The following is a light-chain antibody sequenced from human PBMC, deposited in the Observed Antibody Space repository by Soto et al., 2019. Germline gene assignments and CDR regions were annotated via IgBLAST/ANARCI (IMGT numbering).Light chain of an antibody. Sequence: QSVLTQPASVSGSPGQSITISCTETSTDVGTYNSVSWYQQYPGKAPKLVIYDVSDRPSGVSNRFSGSKSGNTASLTISGLQTEDEADYYCCSYTTTTRVFGGGTKLTVL. CDR2: DVS. CDR1: STDVGTYNS. V-gene: IGLV2-14*01. CDR3: CSYTTTTRV. J-gene: IGLJ3*02.